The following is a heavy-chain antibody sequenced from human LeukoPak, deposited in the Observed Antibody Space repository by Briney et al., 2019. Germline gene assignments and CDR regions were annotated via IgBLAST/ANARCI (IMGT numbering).Heavy chain of an antibody. Sequence: SETLSLTCTVSGGSISSYYWSWIRQPPGKGLEWIGYIYYSGSTNYNPSLKSRVTISVDTSKNQFSLELSSVTAADTAVYYCARGPPGFFDYWGQGTLVTVSS. CDR2: IYYSGST. V-gene: IGHV4-59*01. J-gene: IGHJ4*02. CDR1: GGSISSYY. CDR3: ARGPPGFFDY. D-gene: IGHD7-27*01.